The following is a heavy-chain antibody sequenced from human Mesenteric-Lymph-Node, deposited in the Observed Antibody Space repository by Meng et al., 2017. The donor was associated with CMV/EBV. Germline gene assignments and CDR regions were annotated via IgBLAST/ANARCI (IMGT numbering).Heavy chain of an antibody. J-gene: IGHJ4*02. CDR2: ISGSSGRT. CDR3: ARDGDIVVVPSAIDY. CDR1: GFTFSTYA. V-gene: IGHV3-23*01. Sequence: GGSLRLSCASSGFTFSTYAMSWVRQAPGKGLEWVSVISGSSGRTHYADSVEGRFTISRDNSKNTLYLQMNSLRVEDTAVYYCARDGDIVVVPSAIDYWGQGTLVTVSS. D-gene: IGHD2-2*02.